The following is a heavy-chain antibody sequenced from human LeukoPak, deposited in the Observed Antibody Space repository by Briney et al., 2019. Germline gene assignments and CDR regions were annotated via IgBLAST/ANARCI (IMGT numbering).Heavy chain of an antibody. Sequence: SVKVSCKASGYTFTQKDINWVRQAPGQGLEWMGWMNPKNGNTGYAQKFQGRVTMTRDTSIDTAYMELNALTSDDTAAYYCGRCFYYYGLDVWGQGTTVIVS. CDR2: MNPKNGNT. CDR3: GRCFYYYGLDV. V-gene: IGHV1-8*01. J-gene: IGHJ6*02. CDR1: GYTFTQKD.